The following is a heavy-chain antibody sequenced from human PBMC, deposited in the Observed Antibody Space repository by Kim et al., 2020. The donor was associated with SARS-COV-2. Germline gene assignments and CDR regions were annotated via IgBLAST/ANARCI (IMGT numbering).Heavy chain of an antibody. CDR2: ISSSSSYI. CDR1: GFTFSSYS. D-gene: IGHD3-22*01. V-gene: IGHV3-21*01. CDR3: ARVSYDSSGLKYNWFDP. J-gene: IGHJ5*02. Sequence: GGSLRLSCAASGFTFSSYSMNWVRQAPGKGLEWVSSISSSSSYIYYADSVKGRFTISRDNAKNSLYLQMNSLRAEDTAVYYCARVSYDSSGLKYNWFDPWGQGTLVTVSS.